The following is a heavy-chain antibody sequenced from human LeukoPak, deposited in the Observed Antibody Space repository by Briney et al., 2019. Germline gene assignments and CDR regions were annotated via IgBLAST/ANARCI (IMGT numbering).Heavy chain of an antibody. V-gene: IGHV1-46*01. D-gene: IGHD5-24*01. CDR1: GYTFTNYY. Sequence: ASVKVSCKASGYTFTNYYIHWVRQAPGLGLEWMGLINPGGDNTNYAQNFQGRVTMTRDTSASTVYMELSSLRSEDTAIYYCARIRDGYNDAYDIWGQGTVVTVPS. J-gene: IGHJ3*02. CDR2: INPGGDNT. CDR3: ARIRDGYNDAYDI.